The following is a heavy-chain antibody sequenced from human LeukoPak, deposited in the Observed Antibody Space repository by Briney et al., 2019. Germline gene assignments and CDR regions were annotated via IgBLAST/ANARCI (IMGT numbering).Heavy chain of an antibody. Sequence: GGSLRLSCAASGFTFSSYSMNWVRQAPGKGLEWVSSISSSRSHIYYADSVKGRFTISRDNAKNSLYLQMNSVRAEDTAVYYCARDHCSGGSCPDYYYYYGMDVWGKGTTVTVSS. CDR2: ISSSRSHI. CDR3: ARDHCSGGSCPDYYYYYGMDV. V-gene: IGHV3-21*01. D-gene: IGHD2-15*01. J-gene: IGHJ6*04. CDR1: GFTFSSYS.